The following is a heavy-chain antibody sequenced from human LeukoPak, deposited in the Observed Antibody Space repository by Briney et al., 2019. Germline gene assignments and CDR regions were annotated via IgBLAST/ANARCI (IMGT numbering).Heavy chain of an antibody. CDR3: AREVSRWPYYFDY. Sequence: SETLSLTCTVFGGSISSGGYYWSWIRQHPGKGLEWIGYIYYSGSTYYNPSLKSRVTISVDTSKNQFSLKLSSVTAADTAVYYCAREVSRWPYYFDYWGQGTLVTVSS. J-gene: IGHJ4*02. CDR1: GGSISSGGYY. D-gene: IGHD4-23*01. V-gene: IGHV4-31*03. CDR2: IYYSGST.